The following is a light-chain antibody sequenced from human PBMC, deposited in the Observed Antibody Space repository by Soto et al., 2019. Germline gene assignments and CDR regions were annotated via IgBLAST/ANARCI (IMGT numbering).Light chain of an antibody. CDR2: KVS. CDR1: RSLIHSDGNTY. CDR3: MQTTQFPLT. J-gene: IGKJ4*01. V-gene: IGKV2-24*01. Sequence: DIVMTQTPLSSPVTLGQPASISCRSSRSLIHSDGNTYLSWFQQRPGQPPRLLSYKVSIRFSGVPDRFSGSGAGTDFTLKINRVEAEDVGVYYCMQTTQFPLTFGGGTKVEIK.